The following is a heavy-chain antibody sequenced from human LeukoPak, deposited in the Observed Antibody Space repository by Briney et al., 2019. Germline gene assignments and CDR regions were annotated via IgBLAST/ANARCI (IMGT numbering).Heavy chain of an antibody. J-gene: IGHJ4*02. CDR1: GFTFSSYA. D-gene: IGHD4-17*01. CDR2: ISGSGGST. CDR3: AKDLNYGDLFDY. V-gene: IGHV3-23*01. Sequence: GGSLRLSCAASGFTFSSYAMSWVRQAPGKGLEWVSAISGSGGSTYYADSVKGRFTISRDNSKNTLSLQMSSLRSEDTALYYCAKDLNYGDLFDYWGQGTLVTVSS.